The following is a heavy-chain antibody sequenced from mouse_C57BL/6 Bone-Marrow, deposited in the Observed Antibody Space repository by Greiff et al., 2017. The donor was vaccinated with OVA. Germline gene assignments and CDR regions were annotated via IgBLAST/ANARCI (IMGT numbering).Heavy chain of an antibody. J-gene: IGHJ3*01. V-gene: IGHV1-81*01. CDR2: IYPRSGNT. Sequence: VKLQESGAELARPGASVKLSCKASGYTFTSYGISWVKQRTGQGLEWIGEIYPRSGNTYYNEKFKGKATLTADKSSSTAYMELRSLTSEDSAVYFCARTLSAYWGQGTLVTVSA. CDR1: GYTFTSYG. CDR3: ARTLSAY.